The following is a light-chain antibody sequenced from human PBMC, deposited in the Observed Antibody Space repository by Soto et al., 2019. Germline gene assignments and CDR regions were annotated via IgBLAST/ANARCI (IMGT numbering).Light chain of an antibody. J-gene: IGKJ2*01. CDR1: QSVSSSY. CDR3: QQYGSSHT. CDR2: GAS. V-gene: IGKV3-20*01. Sequence: EIVLTQSPGTLSLSPGERATLSCRASQSVSSSYLAWYQQKPGQAPRLLIYGASSRATGIPDRFSGSGSGTAFTITIRRLEHEAFAVYYCQQYGSSHTFGQGTKLEIK.